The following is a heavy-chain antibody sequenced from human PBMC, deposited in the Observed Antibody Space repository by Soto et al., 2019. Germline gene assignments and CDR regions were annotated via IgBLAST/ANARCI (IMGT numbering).Heavy chain of an antibody. CDR2: ISSSSSYI. Sequence: VGALRLSGAASGFTFSSYSMNWVRQAPGKGLEWVSSISSSSSYIYYADSVKGRFTISRDNAKNSLYLQMNSLRAEDTAVYYCARETYSSSWYADYWGQGTLVTVSS. CDR3: ARETYSSSWYADY. V-gene: IGHV3-21*01. J-gene: IGHJ4*02. CDR1: GFTFSSYS. D-gene: IGHD6-13*01.